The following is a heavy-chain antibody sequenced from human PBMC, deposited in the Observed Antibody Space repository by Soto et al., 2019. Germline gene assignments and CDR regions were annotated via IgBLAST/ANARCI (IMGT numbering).Heavy chain of an antibody. CDR3: ARERVDFGGVTAHRLHGMDV. Sequence: PSETLSLTCTVSGASISFGTYYWTWIRQSPGRGLEWLGYIFYSGTTYYNPSLKSRLTISVDTSKNQISLRLGSVTAADTAVYYCARERVDFGGVTAHRLHGMDVWGQGTTVTVSS. CDR1: GASISFGTYY. J-gene: IGHJ6*02. CDR2: IFYSGTT. D-gene: IGHD3-16*01. V-gene: IGHV4-31*03.